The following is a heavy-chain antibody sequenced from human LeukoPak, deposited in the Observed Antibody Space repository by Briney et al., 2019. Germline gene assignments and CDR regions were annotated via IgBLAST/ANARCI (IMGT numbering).Heavy chain of an antibody. Sequence: GGSLRLSCAASGFTFSSYAMSWVRQAPGKGLEWVSAISGSGGIPYYAGSVKGRFTISRDNSKNPLYLQMTSLRAEDTAVYYCAKDSSSWYNWFDPWGQGTLVTVSS. CDR2: ISGSGGIP. CDR1: GFTFSSYA. J-gene: IGHJ5*02. CDR3: AKDSSSWYNWFDP. D-gene: IGHD6-13*01. V-gene: IGHV3-23*01.